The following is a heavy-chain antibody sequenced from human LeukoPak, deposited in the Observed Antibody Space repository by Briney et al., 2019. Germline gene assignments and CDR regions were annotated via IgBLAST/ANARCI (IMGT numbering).Heavy chain of an antibody. D-gene: IGHD3-10*01. CDR1: GYTFTGYY. Sequence: ASVKVSCKASGYTFTGYYMHWVRRAPGQELEWMGWINPNSGGTNYAQKFQGRVTMTRDTSISTAYMELSRLRSDDTAVYYCARAYYYGTGSFTYYYGMDVWGQGTTVTVSS. CDR2: INPNSGGT. J-gene: IGHJ6*02. CDR3: ARAYYYGTGSFTYYYGMDV. V-gene: IGHV1-2*02.